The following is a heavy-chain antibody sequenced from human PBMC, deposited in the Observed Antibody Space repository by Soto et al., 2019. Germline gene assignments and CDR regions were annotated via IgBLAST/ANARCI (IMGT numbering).Heavy chain of an antibody. D-gene: IGHD4-17*01. CDR3: ARKIYGYYYFDY. CDR2: IYYSGST. V-gene: IGHV4-39*01. J-gene: IGHJ4*02. Sequence: QLQLQESGPGLVKPSETLSLTCTVSGGSINSANYYWGWIRQPPGKGLEWIGSIYYSGSTYYNPSLKSRLTISLDTSKNQFSLRLSSVTAADTAVYYCARKIYGYYYFDYWGQGTLVTVSS. CDR1: GGSINSANYY.